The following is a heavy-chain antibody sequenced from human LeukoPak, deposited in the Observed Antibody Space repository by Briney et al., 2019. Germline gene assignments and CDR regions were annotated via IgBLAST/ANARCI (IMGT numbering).Heavy chain of an antibody. V-gene: IGHV1-18*01. CDR2: ISTYNGNT. CDR1: DYPFTNYG. CDR3: ASPSRYYYDSSGYYGDAFDI. Sequence: ASVKVSCKASDYPFTNYGISWVRQAPGQGLEWMGWISTYNGNTIYAQKFQGTVTMTTDTSTSTAYMEVRSLTSDDTAVYYCASPSRYYYDSSGYYGDAFDIWGQGTMVTVSS. D-gene: IGHD3-22*01. J-gene: IGHJ3*02.